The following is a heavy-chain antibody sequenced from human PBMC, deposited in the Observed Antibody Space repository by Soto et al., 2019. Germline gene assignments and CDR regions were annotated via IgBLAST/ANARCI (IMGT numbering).Heavy chain of an antibody. CDR2: ISYDGSNK. CDR3: ARDRTRYGMDV. Sequence: QVQLVESGGGVVQPGRSLRLSCAASGFTFSSYAMHWVRQAPGKGLEWVAVISYDGSNKYYADSVKGRFTISRDNSKNTLYLQMNSLRAEDTAVYYCARDRTRYGMDVWGQGTTVTVSS. V-gene: IGHV3-30-3*01. CDR1: GFTFSSYA. J-gene: IGHJ6*02.